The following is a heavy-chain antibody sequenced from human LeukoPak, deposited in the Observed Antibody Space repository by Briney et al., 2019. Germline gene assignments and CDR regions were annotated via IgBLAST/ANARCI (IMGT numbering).Heavy chain of an antibody. V-gene: IGHV1-18*01. CDR3: ARHQWVPAFDI. CDR2: ISAHNGNA. J-gene: IGHJ3*02. CDR1: GYTFTSYG. D-gene: IGHD1-26*01. Sequence: GASVKVSCKTSGYTFTSYGINWVRQAPGQGLEWMGRISAHNGNANYAQKFQGRVTMTTDTLATTAYMELRSLRSDDTAVYYCARHQWVPAFDIWGQGTMVTVSS.